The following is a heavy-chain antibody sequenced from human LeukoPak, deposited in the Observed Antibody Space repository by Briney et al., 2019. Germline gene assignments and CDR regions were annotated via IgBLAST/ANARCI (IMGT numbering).Heavy chain of an antibody. V-gene: IGHV1-69*13. CDR2: IIPIFGTG. D-gene: IGHD5-24*01. J-gene: IGHJ3*02. CDR1: GGTFRTYG. Sequence: SSVKVSCKASGGTFRTYGLSWVRQAPGQGLEWMGGIIPIFGTGNSAQKFQGRVTITADESTSIAYMELSSLRSEDTAVYFCARVRDGYNLLDAYDIWGQGTMVTVSS. CDR3: ARVRDGYNLLDAYDI.